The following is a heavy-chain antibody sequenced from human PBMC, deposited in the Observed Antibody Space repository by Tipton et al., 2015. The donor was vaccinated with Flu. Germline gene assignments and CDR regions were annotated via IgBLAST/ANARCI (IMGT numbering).Heavy chain of an antibody. D-gene: IGHD3-10*01. CDR1: GFIFSTFS. V-gene: IGHV3-21*01. J-gene: IGHJ4*02. CDR3: ARGIGFGELLDY. CDR2: ISTSSYYI. Sequence: QLVRSGGGLVKPGGSLRLSCAASGFIFSTFSMTWVRQAPGKGLEWVSSISTSSYYINYADSVKGRFTISRDSAKNSLYLQMDDLRAEDTAIYYCARGIGFGELLDYWGQGTLVAVSS.